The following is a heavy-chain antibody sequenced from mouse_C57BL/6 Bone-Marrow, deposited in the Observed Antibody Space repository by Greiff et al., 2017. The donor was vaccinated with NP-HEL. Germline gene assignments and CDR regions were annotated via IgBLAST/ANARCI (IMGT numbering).Heavy chain of an antibody. D-gene: IGHD2-2*01. CDR3: ARRLRRGDWYFDV. J-gene: IGHJ1*03. Sequence: QVQLKQPGAELVKPGASVKLSCKASGYTFTSYWMHWVKQRPGRGLEWIGRIDPNSGGTKYNEKFKSKATLTVDKPSSTAYMQLSSLTSEDSAVYDCARRLRRGDWYFDVWGTGTTVTVSS. V-gene: IGHV1-72*01. CDR1: GYTFTSYW. CDR2: IDPNSGGT.